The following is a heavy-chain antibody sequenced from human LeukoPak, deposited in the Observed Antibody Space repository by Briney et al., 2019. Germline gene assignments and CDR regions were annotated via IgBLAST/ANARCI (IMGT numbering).Heavy chain of an antibody. CDR2: ISYDGSNE. J-gene: IGHJ6*04. V-gene: IGHV3-30*04. CDR3: ASTRSHYYYYGMDV. CDR1: GFTFSSYA. Sequence: PGRSLRLSCAASGFTFSSYAMRWVRQAPGKGLEWVAVISYDGSNEYYADSVKGRFTISRDNSKNTLYLQMNSLRAEDTAVYYCASTRSHYYYYGMDVWGKGTTVTVSS.